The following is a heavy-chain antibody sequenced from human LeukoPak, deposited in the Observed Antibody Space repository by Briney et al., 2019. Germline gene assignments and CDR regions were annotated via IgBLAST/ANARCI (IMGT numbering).Heavy chain of an antibody. V-gene: IGHV4-34*01. Sequence: KTSETLSLTCAVYGGSFSGYYWSWIRQPPGKGLEWIGEINHSGSTNYNPSLKSRVTISVDTSKNQFSLKLSSVTAADTAVYYCARGERGSDFWGQGTLITVSS. D-gene: IGHD3/OR15-3a*01. CDR2: INHSGST. CDR1: GGSFSGYY. J-gene: IGHJ4*01. CDR3: ARGERGSDF.